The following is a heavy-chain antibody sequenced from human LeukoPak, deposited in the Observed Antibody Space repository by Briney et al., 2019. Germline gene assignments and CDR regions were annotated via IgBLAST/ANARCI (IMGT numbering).Heavy chain of an antibody. CDR2: INPNSGGT. D-gene: IGHD3-9*01. CDR1: GYTFTGYY. Sequence: ASVKVSCKASGYTFTGYYMHWVRQAPGQGLEWMGWINPNSGGTNYAQKFQGRVTMTRDTSISTAYMELSRLRSDDTAVYYCARVTYYDILIGAFDYWGQGTLVTVSS. V-gene: IGHV1-2*02. CDR3: ARVTYYDILIGAFDY. J-gene: IGHJ4*02.